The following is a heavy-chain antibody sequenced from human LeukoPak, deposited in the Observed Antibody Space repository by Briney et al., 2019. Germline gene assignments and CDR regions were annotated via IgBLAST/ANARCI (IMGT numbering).Heavy chain of an antibody. CDR3: ARDRGSAGGFDY. J-gene: IGHJ4*02. Sequence: SETLSLTCSVSGGSISPYYWSWIRQPPRKGLEWIGYIYYSGTINYNPSLKSRVTISVDTSKNQFSLKMSSVTAAETAVYYCARDRGSAGGFDYWGQGTLVTVSS. CDR1: GGSISPYY. D-gene: IGHD2-15*01. V-gene: IGHV4-59*01. CDR2: IYYSGTI.